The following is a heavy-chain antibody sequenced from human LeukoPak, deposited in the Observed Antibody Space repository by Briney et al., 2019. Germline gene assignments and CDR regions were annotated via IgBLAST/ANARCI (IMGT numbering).Heavy chain of an antibody. V-gene: IGHV4-4*07. CDR3: AGGYGSGTYSA. Sequence: SETLSLTCTVSGASITSYYWSWIRPPAGKGLEWLVRTSTTVGTYSSPSLNSRVTMSIDTTKSQFSLIFTSVTAGDTAVYFCAGGYGSGTYSAWGQGTLVTVSS. CDR1: GASITSYY. J-gene: IGHJ5*02. CDR2: TSTTVGT. D-gene: IGHD3-10*01.